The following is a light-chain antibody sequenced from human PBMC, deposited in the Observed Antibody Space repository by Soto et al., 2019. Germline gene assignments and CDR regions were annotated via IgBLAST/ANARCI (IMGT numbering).Light chain of an antibody. CDR2: QAS. CDR3: QQYNSSPWT. Sequence: DIQMTQAHSILSASVGDRVAITCRASQSISACVAWYQQKPGKAPKLLIYQASLLESGVPSRFSGSGSGTEFTLTISSLQPDDLATYYCQQYNSSPWTFGQGTKVEIK. J-gene: IGKJ1*01. V-gene: IGKV1-5*03. CDR1: QSISAC.